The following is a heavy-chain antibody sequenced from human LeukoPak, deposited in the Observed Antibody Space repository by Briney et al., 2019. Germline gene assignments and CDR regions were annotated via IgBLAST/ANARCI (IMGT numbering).Heavy chain of an antibody. V-gene: IGHV1-18*01. D-gene: IGHD4-17*01. J-gene: IGHJ4*02. CDR3: ARDGSNLADYGANFDY. CDR1: GYTFTSYG. CDR2: ISAYNGNT. Sequence: ASVKVSCKASGYTFTSYGISWVRQAPGQGLEWMGWISAYNGNTNYAQKLQGRVTMTTDTSTSTAYMELRSLRSDATAVYYCARDGSNLADYGANFDYWGQGTLVTVSS.